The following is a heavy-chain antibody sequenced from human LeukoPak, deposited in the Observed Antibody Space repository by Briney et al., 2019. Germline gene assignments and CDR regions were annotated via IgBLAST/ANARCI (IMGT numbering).Heavy chain of an antibody. J-gene: IGHJ3*02. Sequence: GASVKVSCKASGYTFTGYYMHWVRQAPGQGLEWMGWINPNSGGTNYAQKFQGRVTMTRDTSISTAYMELRSLRSDDTAVYYCARSGYCSGGSCYSGAFDIWGQGTMVTVSS. CDR2: INPNSGGT. CDR1: GYTFTGYY. CDR3: ARSGYCSGGSCYSGAFDI. D-gene: IGHD2-15*01. V-gene: IGHV1-2*02.